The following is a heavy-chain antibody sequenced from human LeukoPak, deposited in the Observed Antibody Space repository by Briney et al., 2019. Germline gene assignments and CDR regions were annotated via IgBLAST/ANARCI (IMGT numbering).Heavy chain of an antibody. V-gene: IGHV4-4*02. CDR2: IYHSGST. Sequence: SETLSLTCSVSGGSISSSNWWSWVRQPPGKGLEWIGEIYHSGSTNYNPSLKSRVIISVDKSKNQFSLKLSSVTAADTAVYYCASGRRSGSYSPFNYWGQGTLVTVSS. CDR1: GGSISSSNW. D-gene: IGHD1-26*01. J-gene: IGHJ4*02. CDR3: ASGRRSGSYSPFNY.